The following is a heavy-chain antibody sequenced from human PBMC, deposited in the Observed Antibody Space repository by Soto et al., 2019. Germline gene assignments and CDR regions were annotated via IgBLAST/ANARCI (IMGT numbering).Heavy chain of an antibody. J-gene: IGHJ4*02. D-gene: IGHD2-2*01. CDR3: ARVVVVPAAGIDY. CDR1: GFTFSSYS. CDR2: ISSSSSYI. V-gene: IGHV3-21*01. Sequence: PGGSLRLSCAASGFTFSSYSMNWVRQAPGKGLEWVSSISSSSSYIYYADSEKGRFTISRDNAKNSLYLQMNSLRAEDTAVYYCARVVVVPAAGIDYWGQGTLVTVSS.